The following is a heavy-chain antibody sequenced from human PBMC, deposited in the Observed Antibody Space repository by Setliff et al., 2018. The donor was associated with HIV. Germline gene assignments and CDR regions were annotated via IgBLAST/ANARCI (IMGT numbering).Heavy chain of an antibody. Sequence: PSETLSLTCAVYGGSFSGYYWSWIRQPPGKGLEWIGEIIHSGSTNYSPSLKSRVTISVDTSKKQFSLKLSSVTAADTALYYCARDSRWLQFPYFDSWGQGTPVTVSS. J-gene: IGHJ4*01. CDR3: ARDSRWLQFPYFDS. CDR1: GGSFSGYY. CDR2: IIHSGST. V-gene: IGHV4-34*12. D-gene: IGHD5-12*01.